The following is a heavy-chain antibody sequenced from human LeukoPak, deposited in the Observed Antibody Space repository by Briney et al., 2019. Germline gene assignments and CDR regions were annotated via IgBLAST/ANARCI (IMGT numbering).Heavy chain of an antibody. CDR1: GGSISSYY. J-gene: IGHJ4*02. Sequence: SETLSLTCTVSGGSISSYYWSWIRQPPGKGLEWIGYIYHRGSTNYKHSLKSRVNISADTSKNQFSLKLSSVPAADTAVYYCARVGSGYTFDYWGQGTLVTVSS. V-gene: IGHV4-59*01. D-gene: IGHD3-22*01. CDR2: IYHRGST. CDR3: ARVGSGYTFDY.